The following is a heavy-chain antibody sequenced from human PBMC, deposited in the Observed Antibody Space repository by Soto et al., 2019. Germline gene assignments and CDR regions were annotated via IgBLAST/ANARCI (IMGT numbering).Heavy chain of an antibody. V-gene: IGHV4-61*03. J-gene: IGHJ3*02. Sequence: KSSETLSLTCTVSGGSVSGASCFWSWIRQPPGKGLEWIGYIYYSGTTNYNPTLKSRVIISVDTSKNHFSLKLTSVTAADTAVYYCARVTIADDAFDIWGQGTMVTVS. CDR3: ARVTIADDAFDI. CDR1: GGSVSGASCF. D-gene: IGHD2-15*01. CDR2: IYYSGTT.